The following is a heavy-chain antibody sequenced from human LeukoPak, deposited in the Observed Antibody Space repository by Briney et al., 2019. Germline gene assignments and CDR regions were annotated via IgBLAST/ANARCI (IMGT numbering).Heavy chain of an antibody. V-gene: IGHV1-69*04. CDR2: IIPILGIA. Sequence: SVKVSCKASGSTFSSYAISWVRQAPGQGLEWMGRIIPILGIANYAQKFQGRVTITADKSTSTAYMELSSLRSEDTAVYYCARDKEPYYGMDVWGQGTTVTVSS. CDR1: GSTFSSYA. J-gene: IGHJ6*02. CDR3: ARDKEPYYGMDV.